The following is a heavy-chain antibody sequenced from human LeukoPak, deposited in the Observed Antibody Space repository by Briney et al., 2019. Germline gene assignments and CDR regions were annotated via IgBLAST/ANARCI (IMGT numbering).Heavy chain of an antibody. Sequence: GGSLRLSCSASGFTFSKHAMHWVRQAPGKGLEYVSAINDNGRSTYYADSVKGRFSISRDNSKNTLYLQMSSLRAEDTAVYYCVKYSSGWYYDYWGQGTLVTVSS. D-gene: IGHD6-19*01. CDR1: GFTFSKHA. V-gene: IGHV3-64D*09. CDR3: VKYSSGWYYDY. J-gene: IGHJ4*02. CDR2: INDNGRST.